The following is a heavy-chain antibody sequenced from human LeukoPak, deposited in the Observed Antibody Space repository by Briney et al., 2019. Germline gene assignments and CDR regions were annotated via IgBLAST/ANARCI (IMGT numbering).Heavy chain of an antibody. Sequence: GGSLRLSCAASGFTFSIYAMSWARHAPGKGLEWVAVISYDGSNKYYADSVKGRFTISRDNSKNTLYLQMNSLRAEDTAVYYCVTSASRHCSSTSCYYYYGMDVWGQGTTVTVSS. CDR3: VTSASRHCSSTSCYYYYGMDV. D-gene: IGHD2-2*01. CDR1: GFTFSIYA. CDR2: ISYDGSNK. J-gene: IGHJ6*02. V-gene: IGHV3-30*03.